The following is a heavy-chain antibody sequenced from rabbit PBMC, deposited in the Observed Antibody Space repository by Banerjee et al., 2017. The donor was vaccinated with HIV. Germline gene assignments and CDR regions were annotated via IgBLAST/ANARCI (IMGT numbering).Heavy chain of an antibody. V-gene: IGHV1S40*01. CDR3: ARDLAGVIGWNFGL. CDR1: GFDFSSNA. J-gene: IGHJ4*01. CDR2: IYGSSSGST. D-gene: IGHD4-1*01. Sequence: QSLEESGGDLVKPGASLTLTCTASGFDFSSNAMCWVRQAPGKGLEWIACIYGSSSGSTYYANWAKGRFTISKTSSTTVTLQMTSLTAADTATYFCARDLAGVIGWNFGLWGQGTLVTVS.